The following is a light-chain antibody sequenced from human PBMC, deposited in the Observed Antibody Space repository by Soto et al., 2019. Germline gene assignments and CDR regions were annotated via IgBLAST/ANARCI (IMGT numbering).Light chain of an antibody. CDR2: DAS. Sequence: EIVVTQSPATLSLSPGEIATLSCRASQSVSSYLAWYQQKPGQAPRLLIYDASNRATGIPARFSGSGSGTDFTLTISSLEPEDFAVYYCQQRSNWPKTFGQGTRLEI. J-gene: IGKJ5*01. CDR1: QSVSSY. CDR3: QQRSNWPKT. V-gene: IGKV3-11*01.